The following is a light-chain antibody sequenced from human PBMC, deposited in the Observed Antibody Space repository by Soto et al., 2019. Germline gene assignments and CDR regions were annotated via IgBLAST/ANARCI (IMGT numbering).Light chain of an antibody. CDR3: QVWDSNSDRV. CDR2: YDS. CDR1: NIGIRS. Sequence: SYELTQPPSVSVAPGKTATLTCGGKNIGIRSVHWYQQKPGQAPVVVIYYDSDRPSGIPERFSGSNSGSTATLTITGVEAGDEADYYCQVWDSNSDRVFGGGTKLTVL. J-gene: IGLJ3*02. V-gene: IGLV3-21*04.